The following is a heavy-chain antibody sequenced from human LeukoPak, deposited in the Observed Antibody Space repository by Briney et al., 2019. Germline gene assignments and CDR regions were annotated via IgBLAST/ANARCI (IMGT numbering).Heavy chain of an antibody. Sequence: GGSLRLSCAASGFTFSSYWMNWARQAPGKGLEWVAVISYDGSNKYYADSVKGRSTISRDNSKNTLYLQMNSLRAEDTAVYYCAKATRSQGYCTNGVCYTLDYWGQGTLVTVSS. J-gene: IGHJ4*02. CDR2: ISYDGSNK. CDR3: AKATRSQGYCTNGVCYTLDY. D-gene: IGHD2-8*01. V-gene: IGHV3-30*18. CDR1: GFTFSSYW.